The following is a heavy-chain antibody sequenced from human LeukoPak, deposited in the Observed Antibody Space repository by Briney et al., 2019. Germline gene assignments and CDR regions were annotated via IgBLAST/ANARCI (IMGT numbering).Heavy chain of an antibody. D-gene: IGHD1-26*01. Sequence: GGSLRLSCAASGFTVSSNYMSWVRQAPGKGLEWVSVIYSGGSTYYADSVKGRFTISRDNSKNTLYLQMNSLRAEDTAVYYCARGRRIVGATDAFDIWGQGTMVTVSS. CDR3: ARGRRIVGATDAFDI. CDR2: IYSGGST. J-gene: IGHJ3*02. CDR1: GFTVSSNY. V-gene: IGHV3-53*01.